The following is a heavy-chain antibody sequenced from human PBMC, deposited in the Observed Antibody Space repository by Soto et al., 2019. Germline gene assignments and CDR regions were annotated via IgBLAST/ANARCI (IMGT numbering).Heavy chain of an antibody. D-gene: IGHD3-10*01. CDR3: ARGFVLTVENWFDP. V-gene: IGHV1-69*13. CDR2: IIPIFGTA. CDR1: GGTFSSYA. J-gene: IGHJ5*02. Sequence: ASVKVSCKASGGTFSSYAISWVRQAPGQGLEWMGGIIPIFGTANYAQKFQGRVTITADESTSTAYMELSSLRSEDTAVYYCARGFVLTVENWFDPWGQGTLVTVSS.